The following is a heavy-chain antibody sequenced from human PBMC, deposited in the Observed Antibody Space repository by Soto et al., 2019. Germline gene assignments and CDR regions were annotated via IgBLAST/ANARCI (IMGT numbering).Heavy chain of an antibody. D-gene: IGHD4-4*01. CDR1: SGSVSSRSYY. Sequence: PSETLSLTCTVSSGSVSSRSYYWNWIRQPPGKGLEWIGYIHNIRSTNYNPSLESRVTIPVDTSKNQFSLKLSSVTAADTAVYYCAARQFRRSTGPFDYWGQGILVTVSS. CDR3: AARQFRRSTGPFDY. V-gene: IGHV4-61*01. CDR2: IHNIRST. J-gene: IGHJ4*02.